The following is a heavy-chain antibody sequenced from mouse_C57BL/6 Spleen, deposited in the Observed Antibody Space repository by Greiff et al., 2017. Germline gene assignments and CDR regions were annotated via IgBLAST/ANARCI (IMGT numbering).Heavy chain of an antibody. CDR1: GYTFTDYE. CDR2: IDPETGGT. CDR3: TRSTMVTARYFDY. D-gene: IGHD2-2*01. J-gene: IGHJ2*01. Sequence: VHLVESGAELVRPGASVTLSCKATGYTFTDYEMHWVKQTPVHGLEWIGAIDPETGGTAYNQKFKGKAILTADKSSSTAYMELRSLTSEDSAVSYCTRSTMVTARYFDYWGQGTTLTVSS. V-gene: IGHV1-15*01.